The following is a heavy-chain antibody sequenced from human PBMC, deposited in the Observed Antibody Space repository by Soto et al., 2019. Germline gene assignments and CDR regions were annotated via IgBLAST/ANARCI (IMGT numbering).Heavy chain of an antibody. CDR1: GFTFSNYG. V-gene: IGHV3-30*03. J-gene: IGHJ4*02. Sequence: QVQVVDSGGGVVQPGRSLRLSCAASGFTFSNYGMHWVRQAPGKGLDWVAVISYDGSIEYYSESVKGRFTMSRDNSENTEYLQMNSLRTEDTAVYFCGRDWVWFGAHPIDNWGQGTLVTVSS. D-gene: IGHD3-10*01. CDR3: GRDWVWFGAHPIDN. CDR2: ISYDGSIE.